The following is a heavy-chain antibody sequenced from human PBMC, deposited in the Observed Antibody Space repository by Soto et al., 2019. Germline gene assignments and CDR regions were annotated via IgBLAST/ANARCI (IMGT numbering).Heavy chain of an antibody. J-gene: IGHJ6*02. CDR2: IYYSGST. CDR3: ARAAQGGDSEYYYYYYGMDV. D-gene: IGHD2-21*02. V-gene: IGHV4-30-4*01. CDR1: GGSISSGDYY. Sequence: QVQLQESGPGLVKPSQTLSLTCTVSGGSISSGDYYWSWIRQPPGKGLEWIGYIYYSGSTYYNTSLKSRVTISVDTSKNQFSLKLSAVTAADTAVYYCARAAQGGDSEYYYYYYGMDVWGQGTTVTVSS.